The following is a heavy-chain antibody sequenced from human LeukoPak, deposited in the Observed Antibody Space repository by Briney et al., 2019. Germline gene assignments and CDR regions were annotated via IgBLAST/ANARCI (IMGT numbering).Heavy chain of an antibody. J-gene: IGHJ5*02. CDR3: AREMAMAVAGISWFDP. D-gene: IGHD6-19*01. CDR2: IKQDGSEK. CDR1: GFTFSSYW. Sequence: PGGSLRLSCAASGFTFSSYWMSWARQAPGKGLEWVANIKQDGSEKYYVDSAKGRFTISRDNAKNSLSLQMNSLRAEDTAVYYCAREMAMAVAGISWFDPWGQGTLVTVSS. V-gene: IGHV3-7*01.